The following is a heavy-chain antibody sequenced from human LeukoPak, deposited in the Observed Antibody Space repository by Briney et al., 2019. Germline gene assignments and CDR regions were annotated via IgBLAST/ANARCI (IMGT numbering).Heavy chain of an antibody. CDR2: IYYSGST. Sequence: PSQTLSLTCTVSGGSISSGDYYWSWIRQPPGKGLEWIGYIYYSGSTYYNPSLKSRVTISVDTSKNQFSLKLSSVTAADTAVYYCAGESYGDNESPNWFDPWGQGTLVTVSS. D-gene: IGHD4-17*01. V-gene: IGHV4-30-4*08. CDR1: GGSISSGDYY. CDR3: AGESYGDNESPNWFDP. J-gene: IGHJ5*02.